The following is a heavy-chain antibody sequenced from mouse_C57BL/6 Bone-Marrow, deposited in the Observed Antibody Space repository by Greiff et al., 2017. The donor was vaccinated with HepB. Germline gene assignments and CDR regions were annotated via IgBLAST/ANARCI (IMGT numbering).Heavy chain of an antibody. V-gene: IGHV1-76*01. CDR1: GYTFTDYY. D-gene: IGHD1-1*01. CDR2: IYPGSGNT. CDR3: ARRGYYGSIFDD. Sequence: QVQLQQSGAELVRPGASVKLSCKASGYTFTDYYINWVKQRPGQGLEWIARIYPGSGNTYYNEKFKGKATLTAEKSSSTAYMQLSSLTSEDSAVYFCARRGYYGSIFDDWGQGTTLTVSS. J-gene: IGHJ2*01.